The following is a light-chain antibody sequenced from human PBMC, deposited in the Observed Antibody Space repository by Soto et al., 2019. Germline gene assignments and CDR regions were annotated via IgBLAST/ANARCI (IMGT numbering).Light chain of an antibody. CDR1: TSNIGSNT. CDR3: AVWDDSLNAWV. Sequence: QSVLTQPTSASGTPGQSVTISCSGSTSNIGSNTVNWYQQLPGTAPKLLVYSNDQRPSGVPDRFSASKSGTSAFLAISGLQSEDEADYDCAVWDDSLNAWVFGGGTKLTVL. J-gene: IGLJ3*02. CDR2: SND. V-gene: IGLV1-44*01.